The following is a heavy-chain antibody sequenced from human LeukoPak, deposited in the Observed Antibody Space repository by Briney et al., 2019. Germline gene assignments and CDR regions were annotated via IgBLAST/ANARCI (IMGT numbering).Heavy chain of an antibody. CDR3: AKDLDSSGWTIDY. CDR1: GFTFSSYA. V-gene: IGHV3-64*04. Sequence: GGSLRLSCSASGFTFSSYAMHWVRQAPGKGLEYVSAISSNGGSTYYADSVKGRFTISRDNSKNTLYLQMNSLRAEDTAVYYCAKDLDSSGWTIDYWGQGTLVTVSS. CDR2: ISSNGGST. D-gene: IGHD6-19*01. J-gene: IGHJ4*02.